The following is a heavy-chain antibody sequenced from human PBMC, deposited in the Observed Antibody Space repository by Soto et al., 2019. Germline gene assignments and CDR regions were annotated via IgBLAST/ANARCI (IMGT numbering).Heavy chain of an antibody. CDR3: ARHNPAYQVLRYFDWLGDFDY. CDR2: MYYSGST. V-gene: IGHV4-39*01. J-gene: IGHJ4*02. CDR1: GGSISSSSYY. D-gene: IGHD3-9*01. Sequence: QLQLQESGPGLVKPSETLSLTCTVSGGSISSSSYYWGWIRQPPGKGLEWIGSMYYSGSTYYNPSLKSRVTISGDTSKNQSSLKLSSVTAADTAVYYCARHNPAYQVLRYFDWLGDFDYWGQGTLVTVSS.